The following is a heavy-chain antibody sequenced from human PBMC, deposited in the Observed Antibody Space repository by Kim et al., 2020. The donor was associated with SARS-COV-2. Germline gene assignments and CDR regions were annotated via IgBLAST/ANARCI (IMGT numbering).Heavy chain of an antibody. CDR1: GGSISSSSYY. CDR3: ARHWEGGSYLNWFDP. Sequence: SETLSLTCTVSGGSISSSSYYWGWIHQPPGKGLEWIGSIYYSGSTYYNPSLKSRVTISVDTSKNQFSLKLSSVTAADTAVYYCARHWEGGSYLNWFDPWGQGTLVTVSS. D-gene: IGHD1-26*01. V-gene: IGHV4-39*01. J-gene: IGHJ5*02. CDR2: IYYSGST.